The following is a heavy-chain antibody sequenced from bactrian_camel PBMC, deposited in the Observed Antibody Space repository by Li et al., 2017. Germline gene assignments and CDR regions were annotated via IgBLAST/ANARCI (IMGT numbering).Heavy chain of an antibody. D-gene: IGHD2*01. V-gene: IGHV3S6*01. Sequence: HVQLVESGGDSVQAGRSLRLTCVASGYRYRRFWMGWFRQAPGKGLEWVSSIYSTGSNTYYADSVKGRFTISRDNAKNTLYLRMNSLKPEDTAMYQCAAGPIPWRPGVVTSVLLSTIRHWARGPRSPSP. J-gene: IGHJ4*01. CDR2: IYSTGSNT. CDR1: GYRYRRFW.